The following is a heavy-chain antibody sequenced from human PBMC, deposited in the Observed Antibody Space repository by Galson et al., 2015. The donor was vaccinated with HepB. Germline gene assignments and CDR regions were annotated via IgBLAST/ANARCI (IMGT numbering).Heavy chain of an antibody. CDR2: INPNSGGT. CDR3: AREFLYSGSYRYYYYMDV. V-gene: IGHV1-2*06. Sequence: SVKVSCKASGYTFTGYYMHWVRQAPGQGLEWMGRINPNSGGTNHAQKFQGRVTMTRDTSISTAYMELSRLRSDDTAVYYCAREFLYSGSYRYYYYMDVWGKGTTVTVSS. CDR1: GYTFTGYY. J-gene: IGHJ6*03. D-gene: IGHD1-26*01.